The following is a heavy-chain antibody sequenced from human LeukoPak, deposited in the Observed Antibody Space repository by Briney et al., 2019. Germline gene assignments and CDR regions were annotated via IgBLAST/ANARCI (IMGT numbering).Heavy chain of an antibody. Sequence: ASVKVSCKASGYTFTSYAMHWVRQAPGQRLEWMGWINAGNGNTKYSQKFQGRVTITRDTSASTAYMELSSLRSEDTAVYYCASTLRGSGSYQPIDYWGQGTLVTVSS. CDR3: ASTLRGSGSYQPIDY. J-gene: IGHJ4*02. CDR2: INAGNGNT. D-gene: IGHD3-10*01. CDR1: GYTFTSYA. V-gene: IGHV1-3*01.